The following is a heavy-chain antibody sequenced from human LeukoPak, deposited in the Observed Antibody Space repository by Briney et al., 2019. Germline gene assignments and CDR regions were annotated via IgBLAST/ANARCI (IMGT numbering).Heavy chain of an antibody. CDR1: GFTFSSYY. J-gene: IGHJ6*02. V-gene: IGHV3-9*01. D-gene: IGHD3-10*01. CDR2: ISWNSGSI. Sequence: GGSLRLSCAASGFTFSSYYMSWVRQPPGKGLEWVSGISWNSGSIGYADSVKGRFTISRDNAKNSLYLQMNSLRAEDTALYYCAKDTQYYYGSGSDYGMDVWGQGTTVTVSS. CDR3: AKDTQYYYGSGSDYGMDV.